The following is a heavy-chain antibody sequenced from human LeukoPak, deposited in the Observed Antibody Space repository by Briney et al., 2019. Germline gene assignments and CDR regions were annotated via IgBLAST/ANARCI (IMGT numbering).Heavy chain of an antibody. Sequence: GGSLRLSCAASGFTFSSYSMTWVRQAPGKGLEWVSSISSSSSYIYYADSVKGRFTISRDNAKNSLYLQMNSLRAEDTAVYYCASPRITIFGVGRKNGMDVWGQGTTVTVSS. J-gene: IGHJ6*02. D-gene: IGHD3-3*01. V-gene: IGHV3-21*01. CDR3: ASPRITIFGVGRKNGMDV. CDR1: GFTFSSYS. CDR2: ISSSSSYI.